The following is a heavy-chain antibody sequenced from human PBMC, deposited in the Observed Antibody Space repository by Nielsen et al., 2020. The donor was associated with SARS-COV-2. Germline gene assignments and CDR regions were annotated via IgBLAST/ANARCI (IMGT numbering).Heavy chain of an antibody. V-gene: IGHV4-59*01. D-gene: IGHD6-19*01. CDR3: ARNDPAVASSGFDY. J-gene: IGHJ4*02. CDR2: IFRSGNT. Sequence: SETLSLTCTVSGGSISGYYWTWIRQPPGKGLEWIGYIFRSGNTNYNHNPSLKSRVTISADTSKNRFSLKLTSVTAADTAVYFCARNDPAVASSGFDYWGQGTLVTVSS. CDR1: GGSISGYY.